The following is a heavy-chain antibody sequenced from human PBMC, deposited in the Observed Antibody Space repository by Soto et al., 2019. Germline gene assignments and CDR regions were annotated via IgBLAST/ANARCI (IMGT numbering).Heavy chain of an antibody. V-gene: IGHV3-30*18. D-gene: IGHD5-18*01. CDR3: VKERYAQLWLEDYGMDV. Sequence: QVQLVESGGGVVQPGRSLRLSCAASGFTFSSYGIHWVRQAPGKGLEWVALISYDGTDKYYADSVKGRFTISRDNSKNTLHLQMSSLGPEDTAVYYCVKERYAQLWLEDYGMDVWGQGTTVTV. CDR2: ISYDGTDK. J-gene: IGHJ6*02. CDR1: GFTFSSYG.